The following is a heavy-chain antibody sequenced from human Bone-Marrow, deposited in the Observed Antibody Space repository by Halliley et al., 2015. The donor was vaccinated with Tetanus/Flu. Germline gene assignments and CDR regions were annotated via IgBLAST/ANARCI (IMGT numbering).Heavy chain of an antibody. CDR2: ISYRGTT. D-gene: IGHD7-27*01. Sequence: GLVKPSETLSLTCDVSGGFISTYYWTWIRQPPGKGLEWIGYISYRGTTNYSPSLQSRVTMSVYTSKNQFSLNLTSVTAADTAMYYCARGPNGDDAFDMWGQGTMVTVSS. J-gene: IGHJ3*02. CDR1: GGFISTYY. CDR3: ARGPNGDDAFDM. V-gene: IGHV4-59*01.